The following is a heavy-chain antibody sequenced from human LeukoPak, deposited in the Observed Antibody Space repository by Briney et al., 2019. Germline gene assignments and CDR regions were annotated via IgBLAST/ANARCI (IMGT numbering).Heavy chain of an antibody. CDR1: GFTLSNSW. CDR3: VRGAYSGSLDY. D-gene: IGHD1-26*01. CDR2: ISPDGSDT. Sequence: PGGSLRLSCVASGFTLSNSWMHWVRQGPGKGPVWVSRISPDGSDTSYADSVKGRFTISRDNAKNTLYLQMNSLRVEDTAVYYCVRGAYSGSLDYWGQGTLVTVSS. V-gene: IGHV3-74*01. J-gene: IGHJ4*02.